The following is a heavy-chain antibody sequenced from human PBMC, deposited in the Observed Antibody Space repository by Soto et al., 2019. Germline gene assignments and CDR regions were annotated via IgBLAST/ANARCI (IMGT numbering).Heavy chain of an antibody. Sequence: QVQLQQWGAGLLKPSETLSLTCAVYGGSFSGYYWSWIRQPPGKGLEWIGEINHSGSTNYNPSLKSRVTISVDTSKNQFSLKLSSVTAADTAVYYCERGKLMANDYWGQGTLVTVSS. CDR2: INHSGST. V-gene: IGHV4-34*01. J-gene: IGHJ4*02. D-gene: IGHD2-8*01. CDR1: GGSFSGYY. CDR3: ERGKLMANDY.